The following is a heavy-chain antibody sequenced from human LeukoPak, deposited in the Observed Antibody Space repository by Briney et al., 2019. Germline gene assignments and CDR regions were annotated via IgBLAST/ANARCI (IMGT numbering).Heavy chain of an antibody. CDR3: ASSGLKSVTNYGP. J-gene: IGHJ5*02. CDR2: IDSSGNII. V-gene: IGHV3-48*03. CDR1: GITFSSYE. Sequence: GGSLRLSCAASGITFSSYEMNWVRQAPGKGLEWVSYIDSSGNIIHYADSVKGRFTISRDNAKNSLYLQMNSLRAEDTAIYYCASSGLKSVTNYGPWGQGTLVTVSS. D-gene: IGHD4-17*01.